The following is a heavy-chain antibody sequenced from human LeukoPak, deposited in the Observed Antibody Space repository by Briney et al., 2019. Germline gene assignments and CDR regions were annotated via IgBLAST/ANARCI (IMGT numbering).Heavy chain of an antibody. V-gene: IGHV3-30-3*01. Sequence: GGSLRLSCAASGFIFSSYAMHWVRQAPGKGLEWVAVISYDGSNKYYADSVKGRFTISRDNSKNTLYLQMNSLRAEDTAVYYCARDRLRSYYYYGMDVWGQGTTVTVSS. D-gene: IGHD5/OR15-5a*01. CDR1: GFIFSSYA. CDR3: ARDRLRSYYYYGMDV. CDR2: ISYDGSNK. J-gene: IGHJ6*02.